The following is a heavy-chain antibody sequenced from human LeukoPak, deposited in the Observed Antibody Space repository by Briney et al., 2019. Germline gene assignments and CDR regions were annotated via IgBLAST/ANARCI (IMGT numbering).Heavy chain of an antibody. CDR2: ISGSGGST. CDR3: AKSSYYGSGSLYY. V-gene: IGHV3-23*01. J-gene: IGHJ4*02. D-gene: IGHD3-10*01. Sequence: GGSLRLSCAASGFTFSSYGMSWVRQAPGKGLEWVSAISGSGGSTYYADSVKGRFTSSRDNSKNTLYLQMNSLRAEDTAVYYCAKSSYYGSGSLYYWGQGTLVTVSS. CDR1: GFTFSSYG.